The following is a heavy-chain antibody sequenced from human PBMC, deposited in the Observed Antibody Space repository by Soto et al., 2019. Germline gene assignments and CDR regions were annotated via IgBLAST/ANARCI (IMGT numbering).Heavy chain of an antibody. D-gene: IGHD3-22*01. CDR2: IYYSGST. V-gene: IGHV4-30-4*01. Sequence: SETLSLTCTVSGGSISSGDYYWSWIRQPPGKGLEWIGYIYYSGSTYYNPSLKSRVTISVDTSKNQFSLKLSSVTVADTAVYYCARLRYYYDSSGYYFDYWGQGTLVTVSS. CDR3: ARLRYYYDSSGYYFDY. CDR1: GGSISSGDYY. J-gene: IGHJ4*02.